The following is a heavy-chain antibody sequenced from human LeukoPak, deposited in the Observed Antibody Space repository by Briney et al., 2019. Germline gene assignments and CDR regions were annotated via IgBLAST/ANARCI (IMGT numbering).Heavy chain of an antibody. CDR2: ISGSGGST. CDR3: AKVTRIAVAGMAFDY. V-gene: IGHV3-23*01. CDR1: GFTFSSYA. J-gene: IGHJ4*02. D-gene: IGHD6-19*01. Sequence: GGSLRLSCAASGFTFSSYAMSWVRQAPGKGLEWVSAISGSGGSTYYADSVKGRFTISRDNSKNTLYLQMNSLRAEDTAVYHCAKVTRIAVAGMAFDYWGQGTLVTVSS.